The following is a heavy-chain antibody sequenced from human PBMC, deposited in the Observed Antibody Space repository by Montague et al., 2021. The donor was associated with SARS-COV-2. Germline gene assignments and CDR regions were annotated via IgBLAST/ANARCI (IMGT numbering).Heavy chain of an antibody. Sequence: SLRLSYAVSGFSISNYYMNWVRQAPGKGLEWVANIKQDGSEIYYVDSVKGRFTMSRDTAQNSLFLQMNSLRADDTAVYFCASSGTWYDLDYWGQGTLVTVSS. J-gene: IGHJ4*02. V-gene: IGHV3-7*01. CDR2: IKQDGSEI. D-gene: IGHD2-15*01. CDR3: ASSGTWYDLDY. CDR1: GFSISNYY.